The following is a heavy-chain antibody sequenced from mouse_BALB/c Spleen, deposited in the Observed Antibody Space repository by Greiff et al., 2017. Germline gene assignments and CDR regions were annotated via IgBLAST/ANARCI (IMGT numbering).Heavy chain of an antibody. D-gene: IGHD2-14*01. Sequence: LEESGAELAKPGASVKMSCKASGYTFTSYWMHWVKQRPGQGLEWIGYINPSTGYTEYNQKFKDKATLTADKSSSTAYMQLSSLTSEDSAVYYCARSGYRYDGVYAMDYWGQGTSVTVSS. CDR2: INPSTGYT. V-gene: IGHV1-7*01. CDR3: ARSGYRYDGVYAMDY. CDR1: GYTFTSYW. J-gene: IGHJ4*01.